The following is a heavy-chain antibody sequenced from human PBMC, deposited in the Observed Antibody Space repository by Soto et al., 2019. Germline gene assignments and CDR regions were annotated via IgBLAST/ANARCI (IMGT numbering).Heavy chain of an antibody. J-gene: IGHJ4*02. CDR1: GFTFSSYG. Sequence: GGSLRLSCAASGFTFSSYGMHWVRQAPGKGLEWEAVISYDGSNKYYADSVKGRFTISRDNSKNTLYLQMNSLRAEDTGVYYFTKGRSRIAARLYYSDYWAQGTLITVSS. V-gene: IGHV3-30*18. CDR3: TKGRSRIAARLYYSDY. D-gene: IGHD6-6*01. CDR2: ISYDGSNK.